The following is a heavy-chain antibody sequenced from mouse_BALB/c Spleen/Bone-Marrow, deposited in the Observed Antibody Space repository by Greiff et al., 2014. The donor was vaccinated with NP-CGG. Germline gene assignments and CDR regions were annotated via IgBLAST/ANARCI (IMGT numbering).Heavy chain of an antibody. J-gene: IGHJ4*01. V-gene: IGHV1-87*01. D-gene: IGHD1-2*01. Sequence: VQLQQSGAELARPGASVKLSCKASGYTFTSYWMQWVKQRPGQGLEWIGAIYPGDGDTRYTQKSKGKATLTADKSSSTAYMQLSSLASEDSAVYYCARRDYGIRENYYAMDYWGQGTSVTVSS. CDR3: ARRDYGIRENYYAMDY. CDR2: IYPGDGDT. CDR1: GYTFTSYW.